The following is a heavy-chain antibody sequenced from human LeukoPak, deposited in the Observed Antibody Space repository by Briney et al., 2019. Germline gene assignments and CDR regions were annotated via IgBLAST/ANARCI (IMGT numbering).Heavy chain of an antibody. CDR1: GYTFTSYD. CDR2: MNPNSGNT. D-gene: IGHD4-11*01. CDR3: ARGPPVTTFQRWFDP. J-gene: IGHJ5*02. Sequence: ASVKVSCKASGYTFTSYDINWVRQATGQGLEWMGWMNPNSGNTGYAQKFQGRVTMTRNTSISTAYVELSSLRSEDTAVYYCARGPPVTTFQRWFDPWGQGTLVTVSS. V-gene: IGHV1-8*01.